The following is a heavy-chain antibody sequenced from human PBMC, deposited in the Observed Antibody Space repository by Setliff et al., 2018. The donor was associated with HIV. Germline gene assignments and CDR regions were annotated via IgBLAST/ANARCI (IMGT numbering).Heavy chain of an antibody. Sequence: HPGGSLRLSCAASGFTFSSYGMHWVRQAPGKGLEWVSVIYSGGAKYYADSLKGRLSISRDNSKNTLYLQMNSLRVEDTAVYYCARMGSPLSGSSAFDIWGQGTMVTVSS. V-gene: IGHV3-NL1*01. J-gene: IGHJ3*02. CDR1: GFTFSSYG. D-gene: IGHD1-26*01. CDR3: ARMGSPLSGSSAFDI. CDR2: IYSGGAK.